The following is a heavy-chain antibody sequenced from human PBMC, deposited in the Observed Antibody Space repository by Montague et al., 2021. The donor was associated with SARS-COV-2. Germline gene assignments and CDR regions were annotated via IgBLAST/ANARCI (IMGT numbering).Heavy chain of an antibody. J-gene: IGHJ4*02. CDR1: AGAAFIFNNHG. V-gene: IGHV3-30*18. CDR3: AKEIPQHVGDWYFDY. Sequence: SLRLSCAASAGAAFIFNNHGIHWVRQAPGKGLEWVAVMGSDGSTQYYADSVKGRFTVSRDKTKNTVFLQMNNVGAEDTAVYFCAKEIPQHVGDWYFDYWGQGTLVTVSS. D-gene: IGHD2-21*02. CDR2: MGSDGSTQ.